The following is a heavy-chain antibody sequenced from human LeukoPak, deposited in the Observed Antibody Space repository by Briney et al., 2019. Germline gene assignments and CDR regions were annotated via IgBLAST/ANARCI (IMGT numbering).Heavy chain of an antibody. CDR1: GGSISSGFY. V-gene: IGHV4-38-2*02. Sequence: SETLSLTCTVSGGSISSGFYWGWIRQPPGKGLECIGSIYHSGSTYYNPSLKSRVTISVDTSKNQFSLNLSSVTAADTAMYYCARAVGTSRNFFDYWGQGTLVTVSS. CDR3: ARAVGTSRNFFDY. CDR2: IYHSGST. D-gene: IGHD4-23*01. J-gene: IGHJ4*02.